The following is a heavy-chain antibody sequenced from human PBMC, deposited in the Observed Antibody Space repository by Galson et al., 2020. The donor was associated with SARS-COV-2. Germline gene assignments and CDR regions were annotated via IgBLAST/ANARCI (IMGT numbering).Heavy chain of an antibody. CDR2: ISYSGST. Sequence: SETLSLTCTASGCSISSYYWSWIRQPPGKGLEWIGYISYSGSTNYNPSLKSRVTISVDTSKNQFSLKLSSVTAADTAVYYCARGKDTIFGVVIIPGWFDPWGQGTLVTVSS. D-gene: IGHD3-3*01. CDR1: GCSISSYY. V-gene: IGHV4-59*01. CDR3: ARGKDTIFGVVIIPGWFDP. J-gene: IGHJ5*02.